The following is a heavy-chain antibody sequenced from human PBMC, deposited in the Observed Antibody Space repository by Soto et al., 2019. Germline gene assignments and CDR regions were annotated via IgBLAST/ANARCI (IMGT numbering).Heavy chain of an antibody. CDR1: GYTFTDYF. V-gene: IGHV1-2*02. J-gene: IGHJ5*02. CDR3: ARVTLKAGNWFDP. CDR2: INPKSRGT. Sequence: QVQLVQSGAEVKKPGASVKVSCKASGYTFTDYFIHWVRQAPGQGFEWMGWINPKSRGTNYAQKFQGRVSMTRDTSNSTAYMVLRGLTSDDTAVYYCARVTLKAGNWFDPWGQGTQVTVSS.